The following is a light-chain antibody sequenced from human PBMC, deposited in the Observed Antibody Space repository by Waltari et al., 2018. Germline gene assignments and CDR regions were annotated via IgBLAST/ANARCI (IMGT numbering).Light chain of an antibody. CDR3: CSYATGGTYV. J-gene: IGLJ1*01. V-gene: IGLV2-23*01. CDR1: RSNVGPYKL. CDR2: EDS. Sequence: QSALTQPASVSGSPGQSITISCTGTRSNVGPYKLVSWYQQHPGKAPKLMIYEDSKRPSGVSIRFSGSKSGNTASLTISGLQAEDEADYYCCSYATGGTYVFGTGTKVTVV.